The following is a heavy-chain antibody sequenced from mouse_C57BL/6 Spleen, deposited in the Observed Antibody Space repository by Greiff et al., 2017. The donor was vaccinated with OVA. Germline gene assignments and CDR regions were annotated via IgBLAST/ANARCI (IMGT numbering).Heavy chain of an antibody. CDR2: IDPETGGT. V-gene: IGHV1-15*01. CDR3: TREGGTLYFDY. CDR1: GYTFTDYE. J-gene: IGHJ2*01. D-gene: IGHD3-3*01. Sequence: VQLKQSGAELVRPGASVTLSCKASGYTFTDYEMHWVKQTPVHGLEWIGAIDPETGGTAYNQKFKGKAILTADKSSSTAYMELRSLTSEDSAVYYCTREGGTLYFDYWGQGTTLTVSS.